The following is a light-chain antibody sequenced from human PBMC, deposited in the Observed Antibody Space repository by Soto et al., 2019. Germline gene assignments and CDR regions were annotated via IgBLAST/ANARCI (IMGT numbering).Light chain of an antibody. J-gene: IGKJ1*01. CDR2: KAS. CDR1: QGISNW. Sequence: DIPMTQSPSSVSASVGDRVSITCRASQGISNWLAWYQQKPGKAPKLLIYKASTLKSGVPSRFSGSGSGTEFTLTISSLQPDDFATYYCQHYNSYSEAFGQGTKVELK. V-gene: IGKV1-5*03. CDR3: QHYNSYSEA.